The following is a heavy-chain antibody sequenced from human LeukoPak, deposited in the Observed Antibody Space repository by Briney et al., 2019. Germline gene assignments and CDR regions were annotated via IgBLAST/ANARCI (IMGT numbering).Heavy chain of an antibody. J-gene: IGHJ4*02. V-gene: IGHV1-18*01. CDR3: ARVSRFLEWSGGDY. CDR2: ISAYNGNT. D-gene: IGHD3-3*01. Sequence: ASVKVSCKASGYTFTAYVMHWVRQAPGQGLEWMGWISAYNGNTNYAQKLQGRVTMTTDTSTSTAYMELRSLRSDDTAVYYCARVSRFLEWSGGDYWGQGTLVTVSS. CDR1: GYTFTAYV.